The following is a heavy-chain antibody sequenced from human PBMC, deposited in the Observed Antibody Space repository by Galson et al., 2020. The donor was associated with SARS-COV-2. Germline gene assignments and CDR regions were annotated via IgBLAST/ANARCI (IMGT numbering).Heavy chain of an antibody. CDR1: GYSFTSYW. J-gene: IGHJ5*02. D-gene: IGHD3-3*01. CDR3: ARPSSSDFWGPQGWFDP. V-gene: IGHV5-51*01. Sequence: HGESLKISCKGSGYSFTSYWIGWVCQMPGKGLEWMGIIYPGDSDTRYSPSFQGKVTISADKSISTAYLQWSSLKASDTAMYYCARPSSSDFWGPQGWFDPWGQGSLVTVSA. CDR2: IYPGDSDT.